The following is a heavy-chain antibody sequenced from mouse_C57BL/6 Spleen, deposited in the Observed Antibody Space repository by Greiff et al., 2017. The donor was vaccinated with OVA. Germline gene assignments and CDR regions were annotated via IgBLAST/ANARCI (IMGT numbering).Heavy chain of an antibody. Sequence: QVQLQQPGAELVRPGSSVKLSCKASGYTFTSYWMDWVKQRPGQGLEWIGNIYPSDSETHYNQKFKDKATLTVDKSSSTAYMQLSSLTSEDSAVYYCARFGTTVVAPGVWGTGTTVTVSS. J-gene: IGHJ1*03. CDR1: GYTFTSYW. CDR2: IYPSDSET. V-gene: IGHV1-61*01. D-gene: IGHD1-1*01. CDR3: ARFGTTVVAPGV.